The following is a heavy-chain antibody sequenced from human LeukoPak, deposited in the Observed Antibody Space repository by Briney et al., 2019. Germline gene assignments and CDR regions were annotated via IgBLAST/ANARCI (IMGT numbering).Heavy chain of an antibody. Sequence: GGSLRLSCAASGFTFNSYAMSWVRQAPGKGLEWVSTITDSGGSTYYADSVKGRFTISGDNSKNTLYLQMNSLRAEDTAVYYCAKDAVYYDYVWGSYPQGDWFDPWGQGTLVTVSS. CDR2: ITDSGGST. CDR3: AKDAVYYDYVWGSYPQGDWFDP. D-gene: IGHD3-16*02. V-gene: IGHV3-23*01. CDR1: GFTFNSYA. J-gene: IGHJ5*02.